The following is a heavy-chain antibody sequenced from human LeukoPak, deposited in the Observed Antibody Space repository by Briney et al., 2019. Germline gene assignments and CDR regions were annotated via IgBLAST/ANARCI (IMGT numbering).Heavy chain of an antibody. Sequence: GGSLRLSCAASGFTFSSYAMSWVRQAPGKGLEWVSAISGSGGSTYYADSVKGRFTISRDNSKNTLYPQMNSLRAEDTAVYYCAKDRWGMITFGGAIVAFDYWGQGTLVTVSS. D-gene: IGHD3-16*02. CDR3: AKDRWGMITFGGAIVAFDY. CDR2: ISGSGGST. V-gene: IGHV3-23*01. J-gene: IGHJ4*02. CDR1: GFTFSSYA.